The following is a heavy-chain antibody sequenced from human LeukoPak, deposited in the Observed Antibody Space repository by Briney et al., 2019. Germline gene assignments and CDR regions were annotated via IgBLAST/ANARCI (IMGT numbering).Heavy chain of an antibody. CDR1: GYTFTDYY. J-gene: IGHJ4*02. Sequence: ASVKVSCKASGYTFTDYYIHWVRQAPGQGLEWMGIINPSGGSTSYAQKFQGRVTMTRDTSTSTVYMELSSLRSEDTAVYYCARDQNYFDSSPYCFDYWGQGTLVTVSS. D-gene: IGHD3-22*01. CDR2: INPSGGST. V-gene: IGHV1-46*01. CDR3: ARDQNYFDSSPYCFDY.